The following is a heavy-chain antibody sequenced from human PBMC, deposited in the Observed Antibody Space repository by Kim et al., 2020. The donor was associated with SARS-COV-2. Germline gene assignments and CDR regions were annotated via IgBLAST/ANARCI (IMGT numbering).Heavy chain of an antibody. V-gene: IGHV1-3*01. J-gene: IGHJ3*02. Sequence: ASVKVSCKASGYTFTSYAMHWVRQAPGQRLEWMGWINAGNGNTKYSQKFQGRVTITRDTSASTAYMELSSLRSEDTAVYYCARDMVRGVINDAFDIWGQGTMVTVSS. CDR2: INAGNGNT. CDR1: GYTFTSYA. D-gene: IGHD3-10*01. CDR3: ARDMVRGVINDAFDI.